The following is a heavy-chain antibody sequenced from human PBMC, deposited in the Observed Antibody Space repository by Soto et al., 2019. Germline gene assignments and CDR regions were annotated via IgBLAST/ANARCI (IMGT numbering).Heavy chain of an antibody. J-gene: IGHJ6*02. V-gene: IGHV1-69*01. CDR2: IIPIFGTA. D-gene: IGHD2-2*01. CDR3: ARVGDCSSTSCYPLYYYGMDV. CDR1: GGTFSSYA. Sequence: QVQLVQSGAEVKKPGSSVKVSCKASGGTFSSYAISWVRQAPGQGLEWMGGIIPIFGTANYAQKFQGRVTITADESTSTAYMELSSLRSEDTAVYYCARVGDCSSTSCYPLYYYGMDVWGQGNTVTVSS.